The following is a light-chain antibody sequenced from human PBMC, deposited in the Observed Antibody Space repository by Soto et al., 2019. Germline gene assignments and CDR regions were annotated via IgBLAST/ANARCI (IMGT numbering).Light chain of an antibody. CDR1: QSVSSSY. CDR2: GAS. CDR3: QQYNSWLWT. Sequence: EIVLTQSPGTLSLSPGERATLSCRASQSVSSSYLAWYQQKPGQAPRLLIYGASSRATGIPDRFSGSGSGTDFTLTISRLEPEDSAVYYCQQYNSWLWTFGQGTKVDI. V-gene: IGKV3-20*01. J-gene: IGKJ1*01.